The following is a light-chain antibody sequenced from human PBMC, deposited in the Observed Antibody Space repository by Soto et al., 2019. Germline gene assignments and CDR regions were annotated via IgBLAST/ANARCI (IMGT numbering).Light chain of an antibody. CDR2: GVS. V-gene: IGKV3-20*01. J-gene: IGKJ1*01. CDR3: QQYGSSPT. Sequence: EIVLTQSPGNLSLSPGERATLSCRASQSVRSSYLAWYQQRPGQAPRLLIYGVSSRATGIPDRFSGSGSGTDFTLTISRLEPEDFAVYYCQQYGSSPTFGHGTRVEIK. CDR1: QSVRSSY.